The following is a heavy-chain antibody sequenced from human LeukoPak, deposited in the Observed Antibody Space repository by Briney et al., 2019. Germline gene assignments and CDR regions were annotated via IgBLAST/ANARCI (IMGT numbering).Heavy chain of an antibody. CDR1: GFTFSSYS. J-gene: IGHJ4*02. V-gene: IGHV3-21*01. Sequence: GGSLRLSCAASGFTFSSYSMNWVRQAPGKGLEWVSSISSSSSYIYYADSVKGRFTISRDNAKNSLYLQMNSLRAEDTAVYYCARDPGNWNGYYFDYWGQGTLVTVSS. CDR2: ISSSSSYI. D-gene: IGHD1-20*01. CDR3: ARDPGNWNGYYFDY.